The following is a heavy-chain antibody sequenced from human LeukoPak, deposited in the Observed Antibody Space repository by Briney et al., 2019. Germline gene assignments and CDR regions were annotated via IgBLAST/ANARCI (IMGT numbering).Heavy chain of an antibody. CDR3: ARGPPITDILTGYRFYYYYMDV. J-gene: IGHJ6*03. CDR2: ISAYNGNT. Sequence: ASVKVSCKASGYTFTSYGISWVRQAPGQGLEWMGWISAYNGNTNYAQKFQGRVTMTRNTSISTAYMELSSLRSEDTAVYYCARGPPITDILTGYRFYYYYMDVWGKGTTVTISS. D-gene: IGHD3-9*01. CDR1: GYTFTSYG. V-gene: IGHV1-18*01.